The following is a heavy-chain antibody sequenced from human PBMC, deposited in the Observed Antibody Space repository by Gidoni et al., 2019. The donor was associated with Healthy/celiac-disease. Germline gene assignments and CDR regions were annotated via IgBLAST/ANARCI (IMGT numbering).Heavy chain of an antibody. CDR3: ARDRAYCSSTSCHNWFDP. CDR1: GFTFSSYG. D-gene: IGHD2-2*01. J-gene: IGHJ5*02. V-gene: IGHV3-30*03. CDR2: ISYDGSNK. Sequence: QVQLVESGGGVVQPGRSLRLSCAASGFTFSSYGMHWVRQAPGKGLEWVAVISYDGSNKYYADSVKGRFTISRDNSKNTLYLQMNSLRAEDTAVYYCARDRAYCSSTSCHNWFDPWGQGTLVTVSS.